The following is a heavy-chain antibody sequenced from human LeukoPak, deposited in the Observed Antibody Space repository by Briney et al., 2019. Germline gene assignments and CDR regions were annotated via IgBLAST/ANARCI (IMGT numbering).Heavy chain of an antibody. J-gene: IGHJ4*02. CDR1: GFTFSNYG. V-gene: IGHV3-23*01. CDR3: AKRAETHSFDY. Sequence: PGGSLRLSCAASGFTFSNYGMSWVRQAPGKGLEWVSTISISGGITHFADSVKGRFTISRDNSKNTLYLQMNSLRAEDTAIYYCAKRAETHSFDYWGQGTLVTVSS. CDR2: ISISGGIT.